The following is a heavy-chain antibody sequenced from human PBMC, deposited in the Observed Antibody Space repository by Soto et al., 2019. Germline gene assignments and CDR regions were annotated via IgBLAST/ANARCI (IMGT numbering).Heavy chain of an antibody. D-gene: IGHD6-19*01. Sequence: QVQLVESGGGVVQPGRSLRLSCAASGFTFSNYAMHWVRQAPGKGLEWVAVISYDGHNKYYADSVKGRFTISRDNSKNTLYLQMNTLRAEDTAVYYCAREITTDLSGWYTDFQHWGQGTLVTVSS. CDR1: GFTFSNYA. V-gene: IGHV3-30-3*01. CDR2: ISYDGHNK. CDR3: AREITTDLSGWYTDFQH. J-gene: IGHJ1*01.